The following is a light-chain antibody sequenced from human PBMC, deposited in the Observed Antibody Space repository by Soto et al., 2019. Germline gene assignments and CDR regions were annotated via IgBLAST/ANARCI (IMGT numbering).Light chain of an antibody. CDR3: QQYESCLIA. Sequence: EIVLTQSPGTLYLSPGERATLSCRASQSVRRSYLAWDQQKPGQAPRLLIYGASTSATGIPDRFRGSGSGTDFTLITSRLEPEDFTVYYCQQYESCLIAFGPSTKEDIK. V-gene: IGKV3-20*01. CDR1: QSVRRSY. CDR2: GAS. J-gene: IGKJ3*01.